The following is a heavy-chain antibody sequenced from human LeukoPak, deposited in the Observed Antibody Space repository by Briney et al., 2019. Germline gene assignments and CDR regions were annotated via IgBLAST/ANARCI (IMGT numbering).Heavy chain of an antibody. V-gene: IGHV4-30-4*01. J-gene: IGHJ4*02. D-gene: IGHD3-22*01. Sequence: SETLSLTCTVSGASISSGDYYWSWIRQPPGKGLECIGHIYYSGSTYYNPSLKSRVTISVDTSKNQFSLELSSVTAADTAVYYCARGRGVPYYYDSSGYYPADYWGQGTLVTVSS. CDR3: ARGRGVPYYYDSSGYYPADY. CDR2: IYYSGST. CDR1: GASISSGDYY.